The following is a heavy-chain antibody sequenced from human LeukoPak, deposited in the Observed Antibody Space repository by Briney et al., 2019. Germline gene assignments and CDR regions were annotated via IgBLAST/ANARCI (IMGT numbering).Heavy chain of an antibody. J-gene: IGHJ4*02. D-gene: IGHD2-15*01. CDR3: ARAPDRYCSGGTCYSYYFHY. Sequence: GGSLRLSCAASGFIFSSYTMNWVRQAPGKGLEWVSSISSSSTLIYYADSVKGRFTISRDNAKSSLYLQMNSLRDEDTAVYYCARAPDRYCSGGTCYSYYFHYWGQGILVTVSS. V-gene: IGHV3-48*02. CDR1: GFIFSSYT. CDR2: ISSSSTLI.